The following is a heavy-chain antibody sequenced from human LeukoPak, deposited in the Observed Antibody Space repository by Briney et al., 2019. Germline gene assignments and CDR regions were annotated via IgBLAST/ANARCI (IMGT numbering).Heavy chain of an antibody. D-gene: IGHD2-15*01. V-gene: IGHV1-2*06. Sequence: ASVKVSCKASGYTFTSYYMHWVRQAPGQGLEWMGRINPNSGGTNYAQKFQGRVTMTRDTSISTAYMELSRLRSDDTAVYYCARGAHYCSGGSCYSESDYWGQGTLVTVSS. CDR3: ARGAHYCSGGSCYSESDY. J-gene: IGHJ4*02. CDR2: INPNSGGT. CDR1: GYTFTSYY.